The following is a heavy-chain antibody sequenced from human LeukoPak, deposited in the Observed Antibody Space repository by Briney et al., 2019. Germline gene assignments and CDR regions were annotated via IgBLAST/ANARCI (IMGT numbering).Heavy chain of an antibody. V-gene: IGHV3-53*01. CDR3: ARVLSGSWDWFDP. Sequence: GGSLRLSCAASGFTVGTNYMSWVRQAPGKGLEWVSLIYSGSSTYYANSVKGRFTISRDNAMNTVYLQMNSLRAEDTAVYYCARVLSGSWDWFDPWGQGTLVTVSS. J-gene: IGHJ5*02. CDR2: IYSGSST. CDR1: GFTVGTNY. D-gene: IGHD3-22*01.